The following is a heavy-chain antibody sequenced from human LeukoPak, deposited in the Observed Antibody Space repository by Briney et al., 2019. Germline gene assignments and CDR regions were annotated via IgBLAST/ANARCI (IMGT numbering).Heavy chain of an antibody. V-gene: IGHV1-18*01. D-gene: IGHD3-22*01. CDR1: GYTFTSYG. CDR3: ARDGYDYYDSSGYYSPPGSGVDY. CDR2: ISAYNGNT. Sequence: EASVKVSCKASGYTFTSYGISWVRQAPGQGLEWMGWISAYNGNTNYAQKPQGRVTMTTDTSTSTAYMELRSLRSDDTAVYYCARDGYDYYDSSGYYSPPGSGVDYWGQGTLVTVSS. J-gene: IGHJ4*02.